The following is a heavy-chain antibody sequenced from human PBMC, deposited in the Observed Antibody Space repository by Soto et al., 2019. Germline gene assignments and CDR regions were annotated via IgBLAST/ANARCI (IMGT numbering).Heavy chain of an antibody. J-gene: IGHJ3*02. V-gene: IGHV1-69*13. CDR2: IIPIFGTA. D-gene: IGHD3-22*01. CDR1: GGTFSSYA. Sequence: ASVKVSCKASGGTFSSYAISWVRQAPGQGLEWMGGIIPIFGTANYAQKFQGRVTITADESTSTAYMELSSLRYEDTAVYYCARPYDSSDTNAFDIWGQGTMVTVSS. CDR3: ARPYDSSDTNAFDI.